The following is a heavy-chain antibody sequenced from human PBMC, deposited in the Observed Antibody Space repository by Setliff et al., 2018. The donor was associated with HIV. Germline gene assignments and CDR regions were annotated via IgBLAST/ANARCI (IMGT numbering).Heavy chain of an antibody. V-gene: IGHV6-1*01. CDR1: VDSVSNYSAV. CDR2: TFHRSKWYS. Sequence: QSHSLTCAISVDSVSNYSAVWNWIRQSPSRGLEWLGRTFHRSKWYSDYAESVRSRITINPDTAKNQLSLHSHSVTPEDAAVYYCARSITTAGTVFDYWGQGTLVTVSS. CDR3: ARSITTAGTVFDY. J-gene: IGHJ4*02. D-gene: IGHD6-13*01.